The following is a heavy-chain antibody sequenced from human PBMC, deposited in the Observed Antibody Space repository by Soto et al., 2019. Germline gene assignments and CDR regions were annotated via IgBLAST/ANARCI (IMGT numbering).Heavy chain of an antibody. Sequence: SETLSLTCTVSGGSISSDYWSWIRQPPGKGLEWIGYIYYSGSTNYKPCLKSRVTISVDTSKNQFSLKLSSVTAADAAVYYCAKSLGRGAARDGWFDPWGQGSLVTVSS. CDR2: IYYSGST. V-gene: IGHV4-59*01. J-gene: IGHJ5*02. D-gene: IGHD3-10*01. CDR3: AKSLGRGAARDGWFDP. CDR1: GGSISSDY.